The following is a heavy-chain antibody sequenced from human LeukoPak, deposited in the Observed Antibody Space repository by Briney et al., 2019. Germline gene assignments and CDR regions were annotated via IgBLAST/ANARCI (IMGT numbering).Heavy chain of an antibody. J-gene: IGHJ4*02. V-gene: IGHV4-39*07. CDR3: ARGAMTVDY. CDR1: GGSISSSSYY. CDR2: IYHSGST. Sequence: SETLSLTCTVSGGSISSSSYYWGWIRQPPGKGLEWIGYIYHSGSTYYNPSLKSRVTISVDRSKNQFSLKLSSVTAADTAVYYCARGAMTVDYWGQGTLVTVSS. D-gene: IGHD2-2*01.